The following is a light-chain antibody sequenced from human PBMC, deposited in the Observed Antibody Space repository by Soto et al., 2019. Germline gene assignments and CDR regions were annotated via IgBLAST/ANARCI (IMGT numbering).Light chain of an antibody. Sequence: EIVLTQTPGTLSLSPGERATLSCRASQSVSSTYLAWYQQKVGQAPRVLIYGASTRATGIPDRFSGSGSGTDFTLTISRLQPEDFAVYYCQQYGTSPLTFGPGTRVD. CDR3: QQYGTSPLT. CDR2: GAS. V-gene: IGKV3-20*01. CDR1: QSVSSTY. J-gene: IGKJ3*01.